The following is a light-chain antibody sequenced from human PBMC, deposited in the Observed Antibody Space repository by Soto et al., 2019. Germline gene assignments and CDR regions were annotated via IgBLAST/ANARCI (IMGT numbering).Light chain of an antibody. CDR3: QQFHYWWT. V-gene: IGKV4-1*01. Sequence: DIVMTQSPDSLAVSLGERATINCKSSQSVLYRSNNKNYLAWYQQKPGQAPRLVIYAASTRATGIPARFSGSGSGTEFTLTISSLQSEDFAFYYCQQFHYWWTFGQGTKVDIK. CDR2: AAS. CDR1: QSVLYRSNNKNY. J-gene: IGKJ1*01.